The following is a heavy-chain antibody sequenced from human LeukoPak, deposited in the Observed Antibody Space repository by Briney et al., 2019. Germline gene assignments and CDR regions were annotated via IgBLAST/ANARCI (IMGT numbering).Heavy chain of an antibody. CDR3: NTGGYYFDY. CDR2: IKSKVDGETT. CDR1: GFTFSNAW. D-gene: IGHD3-10*01. V-gene: IGHV3-15*01. Sequence: GGSLRLSCAGSGFTFSNAWMNWVSQAPGKGLEWVGRIKSKVDGETTDYAAPVKGRFTISRDDSINTVYLQMNSLKTEDTATYYCNTGGYYFDYWGQGTVVAVSS. J-gene: IGHJ4*02.